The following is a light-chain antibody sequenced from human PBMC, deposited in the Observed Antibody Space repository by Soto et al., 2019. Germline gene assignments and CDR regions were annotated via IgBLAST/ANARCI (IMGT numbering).Light chain of an antibody. CDR3: FSFTTTSTHV. J-gene: IGLJ1*01. CDR1: SSNIGAGYD. CDR2: GNS. V-gene: IGLV1-40*01. Sequence: VLTQPPSVSGAPGQRVTISCTGSSSNIGAGYDVHWYQQLPGTAPKLLIYGNSNRPSGVPDRFSGSKSGTSASLAITGLQAEDEAQYFCFSFTTTSTHVFGTGNKVIVL.